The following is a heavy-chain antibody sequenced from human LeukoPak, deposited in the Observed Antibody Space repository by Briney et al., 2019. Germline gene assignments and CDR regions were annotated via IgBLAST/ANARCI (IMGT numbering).Heavy chain of an antibody. D-gene: IGHD5-24*01. CDR2: IYYSGST. CDR3: ARAGRDGYNEFDY. J-gene: IGHJ4*02. V-gene: IGHV4-59*01. CDR1: GGSISSYY. Sequence: SETLSLTCTVSGGSISSYYWSWIRQPPGKGLEWIGYIYYSGSTNYNPSLKSRVTISVDTSKNQLSLKLSSVTAADTAVYYCARAGRDGYNEFDYWGQGTLVTVSS.